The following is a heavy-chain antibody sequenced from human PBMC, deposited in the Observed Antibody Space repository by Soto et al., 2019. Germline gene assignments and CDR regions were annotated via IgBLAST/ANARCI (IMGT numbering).Heavy chain of an antibody. CDR1: GFTFSSYS. D-gene: IGHD5-12*01. V-gene: IGHV3-21*01. CDR3: ARDRGYSGYDSGY. CDR2: ISSSSSYI. J-gene: IGHJ4*02. Sequence: EVQLVESGGGLVKPGGSLRLSCAASGFTFSSYSMNWVRQAPGKGLEWVSSISSSSSYIYYADSVKGRFTISRDNAKNSLYLQMNSLRAEDTAVYYCARDRGYSGYDSGYWGQGTLVTVSS.